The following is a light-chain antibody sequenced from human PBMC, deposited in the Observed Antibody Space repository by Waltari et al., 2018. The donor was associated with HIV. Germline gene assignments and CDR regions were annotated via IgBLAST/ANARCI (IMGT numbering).Light chain of an antibody. CDR1: NIGSKV. CDR3: QVWDNSSDHPGV. Sequence: YVLTQPPSVSVAPGETARISCGADNIGSKVVHWYQQKPGQAPVLVIYDYSYRSSGIPDRLSGYNSDNTDTLTISRVEDGDESDYYCQVWDNSSDHPGVFGTGTEVTVL. V-gene: IGLV3-21*04. CDR2: DYS. J-gene: IGLJ1*01.